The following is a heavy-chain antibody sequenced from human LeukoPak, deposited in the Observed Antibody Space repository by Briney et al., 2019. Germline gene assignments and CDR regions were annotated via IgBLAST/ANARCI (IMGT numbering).Heavy chain of an antibody. CDR1: GGSISSDY. D-gene: IGHD4-23*01. CDR3: ARWGYGGNSASGAFDI. V-gene: IGHV4-59*08. CDR2: IYYSGST. J-gene: IGHJ3*02. Sequence: SETLSLTCSVSGGSISSDYWSWIRQPPGKGLEWIGYIYYSGSTNSDYNPSLKSRATISLDTSKNQFSLKLSSVTAADTAVYYCARWGYGGNSASGAFDIWGQGTRVTVSS.